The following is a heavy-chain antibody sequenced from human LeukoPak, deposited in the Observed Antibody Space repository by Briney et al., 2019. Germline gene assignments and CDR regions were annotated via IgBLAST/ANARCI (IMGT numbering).Heavy chain of an antibody. D-gene: IGHD1-14*01. J-gene: IGHJ6*02. CDR1: GDSVSSNSAA. V-gene: IGHV6-1*01. CDR2: TYYRSEWYN. CDR3: ARVGKVAGYNYGLDV. Sequence: SQTLSLTCAISGDSVSSNSAAWNWIRQSPSRGLEWPGRTYYRSEWYNDYALSVKSRITINPDTSRNQFSLQLTSVTPEDTAIYYCARVGKVAGYNYGLDVWGQGTTVTVSS.